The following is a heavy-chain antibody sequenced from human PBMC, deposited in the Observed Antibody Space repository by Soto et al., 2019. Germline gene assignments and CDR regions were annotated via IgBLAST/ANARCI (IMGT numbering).Heavy chain of an antibody. D-gene: IGHD7-27*01. CDR3: ARDPEAWGTIDYYYGMDV. V-gene: IGHV1-69*13. CDR2: IIPIFGTA. J-gene: IGHJ6*02. Sequence: GVSVKVSCKASGGTFSSYAISWVRQAPGQGLEWMGGIIPIFGTANYAQKFQGRVTITADESTSTAYMELSSLRSEDTAVYYCARDPEAWGTIDYYYGMDVWGQGTTVTVSS. CDR1: GGTFSSYA.